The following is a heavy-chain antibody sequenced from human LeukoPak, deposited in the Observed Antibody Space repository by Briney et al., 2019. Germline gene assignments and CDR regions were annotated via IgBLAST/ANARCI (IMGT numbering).Heavy chain of an antibody. CDR2: IHYSGST. Sequence: SETLSLTCTVSGGSISSYYWSWIRQPPGKGLEWIGYIHYSGSTSYNPPLKSRVTISVDTSKNQFSLKLSSVTAADTAVYYCAGQPSGSSTFDYWGQGTLVTVTS. D-gene: IGHD1-26*01. CDR3: AGQPSGSSTFDY. V-gene: IGHV4-59*01. J-gene: IGHJ4*02. CDR1: GGSISSYY.